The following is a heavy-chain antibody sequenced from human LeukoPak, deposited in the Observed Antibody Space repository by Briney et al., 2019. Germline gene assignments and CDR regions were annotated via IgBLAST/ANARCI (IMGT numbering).Heavy chain of an antibody. J-gene: IGHJ5*02. CDR2: ICYSGST. CDR3: ARLHYDFWSGQRGHWFDP. V-gene: IGHV4-39*01. D-gene: IGHD3-3*01. Sequence: GWIRQPPGKGLEWIGSICYSGSTYYNPSLKSRVTISVDTSKNQFSLKLSSVTAADTAVYYCARLHYDFWSGQRGHWFDPWGQGTLVTVSS.